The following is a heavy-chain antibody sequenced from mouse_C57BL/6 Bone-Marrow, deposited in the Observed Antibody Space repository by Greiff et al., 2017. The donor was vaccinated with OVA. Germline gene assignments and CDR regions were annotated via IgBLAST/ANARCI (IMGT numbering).Heavy chain of an antibody. V-gene: IGHV1-64*01. D-gene: IGHD3-3*01. CDR3: ARGRAAYAMDY. Sequence: VQLQQPGAELVKPGASVKLSCKASGYTFTSYWMHWVKQRPGQGLEWIGMIHPNSGSTNYNEKFKSKATLTVDESSSTAYMQLSSLTSEDSAVYYCARGRAAYAMDYWGQGTSVTVSS. CDR2: IHPNSGST. J-gene: IGHJ4*01. CDR1: GYTFTSYW.